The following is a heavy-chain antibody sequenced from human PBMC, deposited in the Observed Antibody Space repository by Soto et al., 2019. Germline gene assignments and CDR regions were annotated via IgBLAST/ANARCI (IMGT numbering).Heavy chain of an antibody. CDR2: INAGNGNT. D-gene: IGHD3-22*01. J-gene: IGHJ6*02. V-gene: IGHV1-3*01. CDR1: GYTFTSYG. CDR3: ARDRNDSSAYYRPYYHGMDI. Sequence: ASVKVSCKASGYTFTSYGIHWVRQAPGQRLEWTGWINAGNGNTKYSEKFQGRVTITRDTSASTAYLELSSLRSEDTAVYYCARDRNDSSAYYRPYYHGMDIWGQGTTVTVSS.